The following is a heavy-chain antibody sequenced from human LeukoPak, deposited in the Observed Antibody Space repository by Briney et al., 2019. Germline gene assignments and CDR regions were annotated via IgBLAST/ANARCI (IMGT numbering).Heavy chain of an antibody. J-gene: IGHJ4*02. CDR1: GGSISSSSYY. CDR2: IYYSGST. V-gene: IGHV4-39*07. Sequence: PSETLSLTCTVSGGSISSSSYYWGWIRQPPGKGLEWIGSIYYSGSTYYNPSLKSRVTISVDTSKNQFSLKLSSVTAADTAVYYCAREGYCSSTSCYGLFDYWGQGTLVTVSS. D-gene: IGHD2-2*01. CDR3: AREGYCSSTSCYGLFDY.